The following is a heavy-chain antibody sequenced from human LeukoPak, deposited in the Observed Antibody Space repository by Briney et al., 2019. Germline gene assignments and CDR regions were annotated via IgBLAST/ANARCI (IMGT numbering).Heavy chain of an antibody. CDR3: ARGAYKVGAFDI. Sequence: SETLSLTCTVSGGSISSGGYYWSWIRQPPGKGLEWIGYIYHSGSTYYNPSLKSRVTISVDRSKNQFSLKLSSVTAADTAVYYCARGAYKVGAFDIWGQGTMVTVSS. D-gene: IGHD1-1*01. CDR1: GGSISSGGYY. V-gene: IGHV4-30-2*01. J-gene: IGHJ3*02. CDR2: IYHSGST.